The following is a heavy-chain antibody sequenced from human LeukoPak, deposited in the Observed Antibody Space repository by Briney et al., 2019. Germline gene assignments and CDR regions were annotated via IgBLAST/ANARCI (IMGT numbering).Heavy chain of an antibody. CDR1: GFTFSSYA. D-gene: IGHD5-24*01. V-gene: IGHV3-23*01. CDR2: IGNSGDRT. Sequence: GGSLRLSCAASGFTFSSYAMSWVRQAPGKGPEWVSGIGNSGDRTFYADSVKGRFTISRDNAKNSLYLQMNSLRVEDTAVYYCAKEGRSLQTYWGQGTLVTVSS. J-gene: IGHJ4*02. CDR3: AKEGRSLQTY.